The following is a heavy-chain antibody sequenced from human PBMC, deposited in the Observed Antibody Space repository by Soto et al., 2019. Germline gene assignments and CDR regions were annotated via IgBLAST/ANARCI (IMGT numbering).Heavy chain of an antibody. CDR3: AKVLRYFDWASYLDH. CDR2: IRSSGDNT. J-gene: IGHJ2*01. V-gene: IGHV3-23*01. Sequence: EVQLLESGGGLALPGGSLRLSCAASGFTFSDFVMNWVRQAPGKGLEWVSGIRSSGDNTYYADSVKGRFTISRDNSKNILYLHMTSLRADDTAVYHCAKVLRYFDWASYLDHWGRGTLVTVSS. CDR1: GFTFSDFV. D-gene: IGHD3-9*01.